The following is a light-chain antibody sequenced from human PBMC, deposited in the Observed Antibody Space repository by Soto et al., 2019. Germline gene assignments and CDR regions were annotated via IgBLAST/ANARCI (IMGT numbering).Light chain of an antibody. CDR2: EVN. CDR3: AAWDDSLSGLV. V-gene: IGLV2-14*01. Sequence: QSVLTQPASLSGSPGQSITISCTGTSSDIGAYDYVSWFQQHPGKAPKLMISEVNNRPSGVSNRFSGSKSGTSASLAISGLRSEDEADYYCAAWDDSLSGLVFGTGTKVTVL. J-gene: IGLJ1*01. CDR1: SSDIGAYDY.